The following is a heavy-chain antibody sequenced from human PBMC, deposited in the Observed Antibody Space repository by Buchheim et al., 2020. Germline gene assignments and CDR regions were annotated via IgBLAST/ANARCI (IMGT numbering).Heavy chain of an antibody. CDR1: GFTFSSYS. D-gene: IGHD6-13*01. V-gene: IGHV3-48*02. Sequence: EVQLLESGGGLVQPGGSLRLSCAASGFTFSSYSMNWVRQAPGKGLEWVSYISSSSSTIYYADSVKGRFTISRDNAKNSLYLQMNSLRDEDTAVYYCARAPTGYSSSWYSFDYWGQGTL. J-gene: IGHJ4*02. CDR2: ISSSSSTI. CDR3: ARAPTGYSSSWYSFDY.